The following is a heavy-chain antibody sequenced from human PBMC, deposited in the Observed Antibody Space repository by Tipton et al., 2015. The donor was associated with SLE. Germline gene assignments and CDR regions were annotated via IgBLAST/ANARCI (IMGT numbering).Heavy chain of an antibody. J-gene: IGHJ4*02. D-gene: IGHD6-13*01. V-gene: IGHV3-48*01. Sequence: GSLRLSCAASGFTFSSYSINWVRQAPGKGLQWVSYISSSTITTYYADSVKGRFTISRDNAKNSLYLQMNSLRAEDTAVYYCARVGYSSSWDNDYWGQGTLVTVSS. CDR1: GFTFSSYS. CDR3: ARVGYSSSWDNDY. CDR2: ISSSTITT.